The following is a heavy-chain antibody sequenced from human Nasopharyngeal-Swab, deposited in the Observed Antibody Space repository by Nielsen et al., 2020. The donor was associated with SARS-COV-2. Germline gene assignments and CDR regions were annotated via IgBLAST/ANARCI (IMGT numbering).Heavy chain of an antibody. J-gene: IGHJ6*02. Sequence: SETLSLTCAVYGGSFSGYYWSWIRQHPGKGLEWIGYIYYSGSTYYNPSLKSRVTISVDTSKNQFSLKLSSVTAADTAVYYCARSTSSGSYYSWHYYGMDVWGQGTTVTVSS. CDR1: GGSFSGYY. D-gene: IGHD3-10*01. CDR3: ARSTSSGSYYSWHYYGMDV. CDR2: IYYSGST. V-gene: IGHV4-31*11.